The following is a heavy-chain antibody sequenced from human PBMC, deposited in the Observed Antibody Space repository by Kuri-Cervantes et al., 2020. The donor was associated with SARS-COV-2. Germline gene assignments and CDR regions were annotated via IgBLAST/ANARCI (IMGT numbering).Heavy chain of an antibody. CDR2: ISGSGGST. D-gene: IGHD6-13*01. V-gene: IGHV3-23*01. CDR3: AKSRWQQLSWLDY. J-gene: IGHJ4*02. Sequence: GESLKISCAASGFTFSSYAMSWVRQAPGKGLEWVSAISGSGGSTYYADSVKGRFTISRDNSKNTLYLQMNSRRAEDTAVYYCAKSRWQQLSWLDYWGQGTLVTVSS. CDR1: GFTFSSYA.